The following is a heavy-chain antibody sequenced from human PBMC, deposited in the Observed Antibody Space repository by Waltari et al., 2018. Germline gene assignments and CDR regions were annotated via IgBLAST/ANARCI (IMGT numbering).Heavy chain of an antibody. D-gene: IGHD4-17*01. V-gene: IGHV3-30-3*01. CDR3: ARPHPNYSDYGPPWYFDL. CDR2: ISYDGSNI. CDR1: GFTFSDFA. J-gene: IGHJ2*01. Sequence: QVQLVESGGGVVQPGRSLRLSCAASGFTFSDFAMHWVRQAPGKGLEWVAVISYDGSNIYYADSVKGRFTISRDNSKSTLYLEMNSLRLEDTAVYYCARPHPNYSDYGPPWYFDLWGRGTLVTVSS.